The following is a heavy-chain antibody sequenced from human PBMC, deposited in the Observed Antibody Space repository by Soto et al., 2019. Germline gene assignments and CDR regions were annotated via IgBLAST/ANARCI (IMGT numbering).Heavy chain of an antibody. V-gene: IGHV4-34*01. Sequence: PSETLSLTCAVYGGSFSGYYWTWIRQPPGKGLEWIGEITHSGSTNYNPSLKSRVTISVDTSKNQFSLNLNSVTAADTAVYYCARSSARGWSYWGQGTLVTVSS. D-gene: IGHD3-22*01. CDR2: ITHSGST. J-gene: IGHJ4*02. CDR1: GGSFSGYY. CDR3: ARSSARGWSY.